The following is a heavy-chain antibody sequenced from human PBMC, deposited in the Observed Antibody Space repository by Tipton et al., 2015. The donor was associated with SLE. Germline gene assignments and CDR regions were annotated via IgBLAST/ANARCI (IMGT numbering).Heavy chain of an antibody. CDR3: AREGCTNGVCYTGGNYFDY. CDR2: IWYDGNNK. V-gene: IGHV3-33*01. J-gene: IGHJ4*02. CDR1: GFTFSTYG. D-gene: IGHD2-8*01. Sequence: SLRLSCATSGFTFSTYGMHWVRQAPGKGLEWVAVIWYDGNNKYYADSVKGRFTISRDNAKNSLYLQMNSLRAEDTALYYCAREGCTNGVCYTGGNYFDYWGQGNLVTVSS.